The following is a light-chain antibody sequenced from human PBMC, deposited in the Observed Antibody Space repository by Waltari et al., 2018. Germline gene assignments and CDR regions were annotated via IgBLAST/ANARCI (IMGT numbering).Light chain of an antibody. CDR1: QSVSSY. Sequence: EIVLTQSPATLSLSPGERATLSCRASQSVSSYLAWYQQKPGQAPRLLIYDASNRATGIPARFSGSGAGTDFTLSISSLEPEDFAVYYCRQRSKWPPTFGQGTKVDIK. CDR3: RQRSKWPPT. J-gene: IGKJ1*01. V-gene: IGKV3-11*01. CDR2: DAS.